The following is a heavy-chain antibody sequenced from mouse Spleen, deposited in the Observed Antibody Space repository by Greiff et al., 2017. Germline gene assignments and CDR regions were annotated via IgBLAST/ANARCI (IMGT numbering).Heavy chain of an antibody. CDR3: ARDPRLQDYAMDY. J-gene: IGHJ4*01. V-gene: IGHV5-9-4*01. CDR2: ISSGGSYT. Sequence: EVMLVESGGGLVKPGGSLKLSCAASGFTFSSFAMSWVRQSPEKRLEWVAEISSGGSYTYYPDTVTGRFTISRDNAKNTLYLEMSSLRSEDTAMYYCARDPRLQDYAMDYWGQGTSVTVSS. D-gene: IGHD3-2*02. CDR1: GFTFSSFA.